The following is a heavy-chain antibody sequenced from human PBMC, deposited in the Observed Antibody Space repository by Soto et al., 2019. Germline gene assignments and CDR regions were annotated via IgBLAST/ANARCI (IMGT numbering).Heavy chain of an antibody. V-gene: IGHV1-69*01. CDR2: IIPIFCTA. CDR1: GGTFSSYA. J-gene: IGHJ5*02. D-gene: IGHD5-18*01. CDR3: ARFVDTAMDTGNWFDP. Sequence: QVQLVQSGAEVKKPGSSVKVSCKASGGTFSSYAISWVRQAPGQGLEWMGGIIPIFCTANYAQKFQGRVKITADESTSTAYMELSSLRSEDTAVYYCARFVDTAMDTGNWFDPWGQGTLVTVSS.